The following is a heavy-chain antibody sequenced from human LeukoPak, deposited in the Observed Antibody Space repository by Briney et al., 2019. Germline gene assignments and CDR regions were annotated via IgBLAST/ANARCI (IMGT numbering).Heavy chain of an antibody. V-gene: IGHV3-23*01. J-gene: IGHJ4*02. D-gene: IGHD3-16*01. CDR2: ISGSGGST. CDR1: GFTFSSYA. CDR3: ARGELRYPDY. Sequence: GGSLRLSCAASGFTFSSYATSWVRQAPGKGLEWVSPISGSGGSTYYADSVKGRFTISRDNSKNPLYLQMNSPRADDTAVYYCARGELRYPDYWGQGTLVTVSS.